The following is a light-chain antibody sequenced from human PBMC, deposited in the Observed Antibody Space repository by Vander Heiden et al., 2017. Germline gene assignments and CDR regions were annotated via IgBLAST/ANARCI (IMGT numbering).Light chain of an antibody. CDR3: CSDAGSSTYV. CDR2: EGS. J-gene: IGLJ1*01. CDR1: SSDVGSYNL. V-gene: IGLV2-23*01. Sequence: QSALTQPASVSGSPGQSLTLSCTGTSSDVGSYNLVSWYQQHPGKAPKLMIYEGSKRPSGVANRLSGAKAGNTASLTISGLKAEDEADYYCCSDAGSSTYVFGTGTKVTVL.